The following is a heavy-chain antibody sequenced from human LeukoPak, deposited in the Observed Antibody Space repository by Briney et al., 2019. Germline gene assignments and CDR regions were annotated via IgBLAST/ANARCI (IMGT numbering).Heavy chain of an antibody. Sequence: SETLSLTCTVSGGSISSSSYYWGWIRQPPGKGLEWIGSIYYSGSTYYNPSLKSRVTISVDTSKNQFSLKLSSVTAADTAVYYCARHYRGGPIVVAPAAPFDYWGQGTLVTVSS. V-gene: IGHV4-39*01. J-gene: IGHJ4*02. CDR1: GGSISSSSYY. D-gene: IGHD2-2*01. CDR2: IYYSGST. CDR3: ARHYRGGPIVVAPAAPFDY.